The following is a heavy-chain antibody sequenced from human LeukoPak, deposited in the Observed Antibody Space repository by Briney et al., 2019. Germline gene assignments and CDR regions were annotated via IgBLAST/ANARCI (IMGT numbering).Heavy chain of an antibody. CDR1: GFTFSSYS. V-gene: IGHV3-21*01. CDR2: ISSVSTYI. Sequence: GGSLRLSCAASGFTFSSYSMNWVRQAPGKGLEWVSSISSVSTYIYYADSLKGRFTISRDNAKNSPYLQKNSLRGEDTAVYYCARGRGRAGAAYLFDNWGQGTLVTVSS. CDR3: ARGRGRAGAAYLFDN. J-gene: IGHJ4*02. D-gene: IGHD6-13*01.